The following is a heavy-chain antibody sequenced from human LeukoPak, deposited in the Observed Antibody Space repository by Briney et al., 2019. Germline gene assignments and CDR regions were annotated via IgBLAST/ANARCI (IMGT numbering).Heavy chain of an antibody. V-gene: IGHV3-23*01. CDR2: ISGSGGST. Sequence: GGSLRLSCAASGFTFSSYAMSWVRQAPGKGLDWVSAISGSGGSTYYADSVKGRFTISRDNSKNTLYLQMNSLRAEDTAVYYCAKDVMNSGSWGDYWGQGTLVIVAS. J-gene: IGHJ4*02. D-gene: IGHD1-26*01. CDR3: AKDVMNSGSWGDY. CDR1: GFTFSSYA.